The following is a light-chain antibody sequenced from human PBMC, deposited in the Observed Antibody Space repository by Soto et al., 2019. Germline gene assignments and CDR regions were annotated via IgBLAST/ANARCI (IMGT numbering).Light chain of an antibody. CDR2: AAS. CDR1: QSLTSSY. CDR3: QHYDTSPAWT. V-gene: IGKV3-20*01. J-gene: IGKJ1*01. Sequence: EIVLTQSPGILSLTQGERATLSCRSSQSLTSSYLAWYQQKPGQAPTLLIYAASRRATGIPATSSGSRSGTDFTLIISRQEPEDFAVYYCQHYDTSPAWTVGTGTKGDIK.